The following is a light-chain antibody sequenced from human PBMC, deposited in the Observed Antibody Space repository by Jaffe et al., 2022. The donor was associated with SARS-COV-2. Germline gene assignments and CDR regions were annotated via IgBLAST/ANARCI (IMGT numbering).Light chain of an antibody. CDR2: DVS. CDR1: SSDVGGYNY. J-gene: IGLJ2*01. Sequence: QSALTQPRSVSGSPGQSVTISCTGTSSDVGGYNYVSWYQQHPGKAPKVMIYDVSKRPSGVPDRFSGSKSGNTASLTISGLQAEDDADYYCCSYAGSYTLFGGGTKLTVL. V-gene: IGLV2-11*01. CDR3: CSYAGSYTL.